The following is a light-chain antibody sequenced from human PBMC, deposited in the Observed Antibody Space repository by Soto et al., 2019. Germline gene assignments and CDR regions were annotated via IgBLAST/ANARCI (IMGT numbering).Light chain of an antibody. CDR1: RRDVGGYNY. Sequence: QSALTQPRSVSGSPGQSVAISCTGSRRDVGGYNYVSWYQQYPGKAPKLMIYDVNKRPSGVPGRFSGSKSGYTASLTISGLQAEDEADYYCCSYGGGNTPPVFGGGTKLTVL. V-gene: IGLV2-11*01. CDR3: CSYGGGNTPPV. CDR2: DVN. J-gene: IGLJ2*01.